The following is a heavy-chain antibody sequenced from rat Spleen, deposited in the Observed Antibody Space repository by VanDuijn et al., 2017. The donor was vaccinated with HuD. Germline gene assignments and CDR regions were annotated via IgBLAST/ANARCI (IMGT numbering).Heavy chain of an antibody. V-gene: IGHV5-7*01. CDR2: IRDDGSST. J-gene: IGHJ3*01. Sequence: EVQLVESDGGLVQPGRSLKLSCAASGFTFSDYYMAWVRQAPTKGLEWVATIRDDGSSTYYRDSVKGRFTISRDNAKSTLYLQMDSLRSEDTATYYCARHPTYYGFDGDWFACWGQGTLVTVSS. D-gene: IGHD1-9*01. CDR3: ARHPTYYGFDGDWFAC. CDR1: GFTFSDYY.